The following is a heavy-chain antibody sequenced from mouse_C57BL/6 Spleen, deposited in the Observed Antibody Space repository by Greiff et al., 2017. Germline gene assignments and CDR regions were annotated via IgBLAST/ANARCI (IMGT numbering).Heavy chain of an antibody. CDR1: GYTFTSYT. J-gene: IGHJ4*01. D-gene: IGHD6-1*01. CDR2: INPSSGYT. CDR3: ARELSSYAMDY. V-gene: IGHV1-4*01. Sequence: VHLVESGAELARPGASVKMSCKASGYTFTSYTMHWVKQRPGQGLEWIGYINPSSGYTKYNQKFKDKATLTADKSSSTAYMQLSSLTSEDSAVYYCARELSSYAMDYWGQGTSVTVSS.